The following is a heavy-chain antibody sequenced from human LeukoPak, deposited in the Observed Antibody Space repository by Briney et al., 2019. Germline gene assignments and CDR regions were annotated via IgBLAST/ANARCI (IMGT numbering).Heavy chain of an antibody. CDR2: INPSGGST. Sequence: GASVKVSCKASGYTFTSYYMHWVRQAPGQGLEWMGIINPSGGSTSYAQKFQGRVTMTRDTSTSTVYMELSSLRSEDTAVYYCAGFRGYSYGFNYYYYYMDVWGKGTTVTVSS. J-gene: IGHJ6*03. CDR3: AGFRGYSYGFNYYYYYMDV. V-gene: IGHV1-46*01. D-gene: IGHD5-18*01. CDR1: GYTFTSYY.